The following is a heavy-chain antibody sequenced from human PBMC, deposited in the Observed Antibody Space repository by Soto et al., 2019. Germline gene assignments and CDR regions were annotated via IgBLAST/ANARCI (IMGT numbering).Heavy chain of an antibody. J-gene: IGHJ4*02. D-gene: IGHD5-12*01. CDR1: GFTFSNAW. CDR3: PTDSGYMRSSLYLAY. V-gene: IGHV3-15*01. Sequence: EVQLVESGGGLVKPGGSLRLSCAASGFTFSNAWMTWVRQAPGKGLEWVGRIKSKTDGGTIDYAAHVKGRFTVSRDDSETTLYLQMNSLKTEDTAVYYCPTDSGYMRSSLYLAYWGQGTQVTVSS. CDR2: IKSKTDGGTI.